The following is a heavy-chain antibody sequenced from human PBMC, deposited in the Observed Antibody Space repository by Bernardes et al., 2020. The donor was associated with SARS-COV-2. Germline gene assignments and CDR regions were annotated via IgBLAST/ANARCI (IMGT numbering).Heavy chain of an antibody. CDR3: ARDLTAMGIAVAGY. CDR1: GFTFSSYS. J-gene: IGHJ4*02. CDR2: IVSSSSYI. D-gene: IGHD6-19*01. Sequence: GSLRLSCAASGFTFSSYSMNWVRQAPGKGLEWVSSIVSSSSYIYYADSVKGRFTISRDNAKNSLYLQMNSLRAEDTAVYYCARDLTAMGIAVAGYWGQGTLVTVSS. V-gene: IGHV3-21*01.